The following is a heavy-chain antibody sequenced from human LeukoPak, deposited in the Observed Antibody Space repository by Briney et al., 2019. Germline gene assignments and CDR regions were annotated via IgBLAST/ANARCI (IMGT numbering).Heavy chain of an antibody. D-gene: IGHD3-22*01. J-gene: IGHJ3*02. Sequence: PSGTLSLTCAVSGGSISSGGYSWSWIRQPPGKGLEWLGYTSYSGATYYNPSLKSRITISVDTSKNQFSLKLSSVTAADTAVYYCAREGYDSGAYFAFDIWGQGTLVTVSS. CDR2: TSYSGAT. CDR1: GGSISSGGYS. CDR3: AREGYDSGAYFAFDI. V-gene: IGHV4-30-4*07.